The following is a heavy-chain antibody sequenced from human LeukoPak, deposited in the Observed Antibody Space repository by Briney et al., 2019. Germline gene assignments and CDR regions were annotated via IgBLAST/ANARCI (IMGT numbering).Heavy chain of an antibody. J-gene: IGHJ4*02. CDR1: GGSISSGGYY. V-gene: IGHV4-39*07. CDR3: ARGDIAATGTPFDN. Sequence: SETLSLTCTVSGGSISSGGYYWSWIRQPPGKGLEWIGEINHSGSTSYNPSLKSRVTISVDTSKNQFSLKLSSVSAADTAVYYCARGDIAATGTPFDNWGQGTLVTVSS. D-gene: IGHD6-13*01. CDR2: INHSGST.